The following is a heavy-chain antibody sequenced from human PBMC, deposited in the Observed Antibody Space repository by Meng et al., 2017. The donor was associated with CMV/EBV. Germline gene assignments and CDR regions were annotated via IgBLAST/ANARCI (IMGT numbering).Heavy chain of an antibody. CDR2: IYYSGST. D-gene: IGHD5-12*01. CDR1: GGAISSGEYY. J-gene: IGHJ4*02. V-gene: IGHV4-30-4*08. Sequence: QAQLQEAGAGLVKPSQTPSLSCTVSGGAISSGEYYWSWIRRPPGKGLEWIGYIYYSGSTYYNPSLKSRVTISVDTSKNQFSLKLSSVTAADTAVYYCASSGAREDDYWGQGTLVTVSS. CDR3: ASSGAREDDY.